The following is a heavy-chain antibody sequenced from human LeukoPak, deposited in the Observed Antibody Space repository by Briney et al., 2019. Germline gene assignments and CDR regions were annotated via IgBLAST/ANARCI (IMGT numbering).Heavy chain of an antibody. J-gene: IGHJ4*02. V-gene: IGHV1-2*02. CDR2: INPNSGGT. CDR1: GYTFTGYY. Sequence: ASVKVSCKASGYTFTGYYMHWVRQAPGQGLEWMGWINPNSGGTNYAQKLQGRVTMTTDTSTSTAYMELRSLRSDDTAVYYCARGPYYYDSSGLLPDWGQGTLVTVSS. CDR3: ARGPYYYDSSGLLPD. D-gene: IGHD3-22*01.